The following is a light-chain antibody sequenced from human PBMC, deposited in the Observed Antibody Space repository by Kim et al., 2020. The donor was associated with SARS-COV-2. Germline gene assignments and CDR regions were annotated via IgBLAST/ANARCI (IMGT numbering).Light chain of an antibody. CDR3: KQYETYWT. CDR1: QSVDSW. J-gene: IGKJ1*01. V-gene: IGKV1-5*03. CDR2: HAS. Sequence: GNRVTITCRASQSVDSWLAWYQQRPGKAPKLLIYHASKLATGVPSRFSGSGSGTDFTLTISNLQPDDSAIYYCKQYETYWTFGPGTKVDIK.